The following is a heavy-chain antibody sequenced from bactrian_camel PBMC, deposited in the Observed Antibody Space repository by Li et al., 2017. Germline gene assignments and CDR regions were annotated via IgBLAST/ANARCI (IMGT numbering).Heavy chain of an antibody. CDR2: SDGGTA. V-gene: IGHV3S40*01. CDR3: AKDLPLPRWGCLDGRVVLY. J-gene: IGHJ4*01. D-gene: IGHD5*01. Sequence: DVQLVESGGGLVQPGGSLRVSCTDSGITFSSYDMSWVRQAPGKGLEWGSDGGTAFHSGSVKGRFTGSGDNTKNTLTLQLNSLKTEHMAMYYCAKDLPLPRWGCLDGRVVLYWDQGTQVTVS. CDR1: GITFSSYD.